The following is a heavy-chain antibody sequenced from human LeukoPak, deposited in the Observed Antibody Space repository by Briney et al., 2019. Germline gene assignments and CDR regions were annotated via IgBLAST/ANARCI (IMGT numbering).Heavy chain of an antibody. CDR1: GYTFTSYY. Sequence: ASVKVSCKASGYTFTSYYMHWVRQAPGQGLEWMGIINPSGGSTSYAQKFQGRVTMTRDTSTSTVYMELSSLRSEDTAVYYCARDYYYYSSEVYWFDPWGQGTLVTVSS. V-gene: IGHV1-46*01. CDR3: ARDYYYYSSEVYWFDP. D-gene: IGHD3-22*01. CDR2: INPSGGST. J-gene: IGHJ5*02.